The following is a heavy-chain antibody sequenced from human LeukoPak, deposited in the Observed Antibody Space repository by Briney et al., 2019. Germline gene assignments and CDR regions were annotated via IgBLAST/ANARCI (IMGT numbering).Heavy chain of an antibody. V-gene: IGHV4-30-4*01. CDR3: ARVMSSGYYYAD. CDR2: IYYSGST. Sequence: PSETLSLTCTVSGGSISSGDYYWSWIRQPPGKSLEWIGYIYYSGSTYYNPSLKSRVTISVDTSKNQFSLKLSSVTAADTAVYYCARVMSSGYYYADWGQGTLVTVSS. J-gene: IGHJ4*02. CDR1: GGSISSGDYY. D-gene: IGHD3-22*01.